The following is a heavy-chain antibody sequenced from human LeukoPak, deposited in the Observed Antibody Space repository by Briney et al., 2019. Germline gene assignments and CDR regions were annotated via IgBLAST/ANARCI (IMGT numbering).Heavy chain of an antibody. Sequence: GGSLRLSCAASGFTFSSYAMNWVRQAPGKGLEWVSAISGGGGTTYYADSVKGGFTISRDNSKNTLFLQMNSLRAEDTAVYYCAKDREGLSGGYDLEYFDYWGQGTLVTVSS. J-gene: IGHJ4*02. CDR2: ISGGGGTT. CDR3: AKDREGLSGGYDLEYFDY. V-gene: IGHV3-23*01. CDR1: GFTFSSYA. D-gene: IGHD5-12*01.